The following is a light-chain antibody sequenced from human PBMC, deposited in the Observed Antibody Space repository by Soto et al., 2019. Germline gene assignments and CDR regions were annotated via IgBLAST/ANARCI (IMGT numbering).Light chain of an antibody. V-gene: IGKV3-15*01. CDR1: QSVSSN. J-gene: IGKJ1*01. CDR3: QQYNNWSRT. Sequence: EIVMTRSPATLSVSPGERATLSCRASQSVSSNLAWYQQKPGQAPRLLIYGASTRATGIPARFSGSGSGTEFTLTISSLQSEDFAVYYCQQYNNWSRTFGQGTKAEIK. CDR2: GAS.